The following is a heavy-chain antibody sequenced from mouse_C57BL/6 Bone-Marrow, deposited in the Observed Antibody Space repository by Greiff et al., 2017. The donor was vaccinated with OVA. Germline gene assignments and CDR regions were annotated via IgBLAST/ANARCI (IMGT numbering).Heavy chain of an antibody. J-gene: IGHJ3*01. CDR2: IRLKSDNYAT. CDR3: TGPPNWAFAY. V-gene: IGHV6-3*01. CDR1: GFTFSNYW. Sequence: DVQLQESGGGLVQPGGSMKLSCVASGFTFSNYWMNWVRQSPEKGLEWVAQIRLKSDNYATHYAESVKGRFTISSDDSKSRVYLQMNNLRAEDTGMYYCTGPPNWAFAYWGQGTLVTVSA. D-gene: IGHD4-1*01.